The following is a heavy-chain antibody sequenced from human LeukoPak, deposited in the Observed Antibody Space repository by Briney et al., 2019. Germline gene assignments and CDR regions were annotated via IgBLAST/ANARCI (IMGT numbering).Heavy chain of an antibody. V-gene: IGHV3-23*01. CDR2: ISNDGGGT. CDR3: AKGSSGYFVDL. J-gene: IGHJ5*02. Sequence: PGGSLRLSCAASGFIFNNYGLIWVRQAQGKGLEWVSAISNDGGGTNYADFVKGRFTISRDNSKNTLFLRMNSLRAEDTALYYCAKGSSGYFVDLWGQGTLVTVSS. CDR1: GFIFNNYG. D-gene: IGHD3-22*01.